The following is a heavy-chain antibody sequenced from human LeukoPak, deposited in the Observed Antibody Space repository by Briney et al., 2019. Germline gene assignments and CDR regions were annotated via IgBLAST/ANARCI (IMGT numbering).Heavy chain of an antibody. CDR3: ARENYYDSSGYYFSRFWLDP. J-gene: IGHJ5*02. V-gene: IGHV4-59*11. D-gene: IGHD3-22*01. CDR2: IYYSGST. CDR1: GGSISSHY. Sequence: SETLSLTCTVSGGSISSHYWSWIRQPPGKGLEWIGYIYYSGSTNYNPFLKSRVTISVDTSKNQFSLKLSSVTAADTAVYYCARENYYDSSGYYFSRFWLDPWGQGTLVTVSS.